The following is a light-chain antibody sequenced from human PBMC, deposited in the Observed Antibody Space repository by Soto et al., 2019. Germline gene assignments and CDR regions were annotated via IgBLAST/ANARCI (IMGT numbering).Light chain of an antibody. J-gene: IGLJ1*01. V-gene: IGLV2-14*01. Sequence: QSVLTQPASVAGSPGQSITIPCNGTSNDIGGYNFVSWFQQHPGKAPKLLICDVTRRPSGVSDRFSGSKSGNTASLTISGLQAEDEADYYCNSYSGGNTLYVFGFGTMVTV. CDR3: NSYSGGNTLYV. CDR1: SNDIGGYNF. CDR2: DVT.